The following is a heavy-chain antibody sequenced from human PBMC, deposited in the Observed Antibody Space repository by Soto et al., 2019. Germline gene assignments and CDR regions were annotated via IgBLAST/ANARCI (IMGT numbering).Heavy chain of an antibody. CDR2: INHSGST. J-gene: IGHJ4*02. CDR1: GGSFSGYY. D-gene: IGHD5-12*01. Sequence: SETLSLTCAVYGGSFSGYYWSWIRQPPGKGLEWIGEINHSGSTNYNPSLKSRVTISVDTSKNQFSLKLSSVTAADTAVYYCAESGYDYDFDYWGQGTLVTVSS. V-gene: IGHV4-34*01. CDR3: AESGYDYDFDY.